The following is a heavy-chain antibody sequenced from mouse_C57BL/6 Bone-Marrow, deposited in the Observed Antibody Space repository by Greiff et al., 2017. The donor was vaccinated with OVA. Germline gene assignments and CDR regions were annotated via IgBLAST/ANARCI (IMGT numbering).Heavy chain of an antibody. V-gene: IGHV1-50*01. CDR3: ARAPFITTVVADWYFDV. CDR1: GYTFTSYW. J-gene: IGHJ1*03. Sequence: VQLQQPGAELVKPGASVKLSCKASGYTFTSYWMQWVKQRPGQGLEWIGEIDPSDSYTNYNQKFKDKATLTVDKSSSTAYMQLSSLTSEDSAVYYCARAPFITTVVADWYFDVWGTGTTVTVSS. CDR2: IDPSDSYT. D-gene: IGHD1-1*01.